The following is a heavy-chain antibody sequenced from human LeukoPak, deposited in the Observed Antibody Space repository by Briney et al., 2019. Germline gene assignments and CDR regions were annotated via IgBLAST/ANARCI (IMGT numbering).Heavy chain of an antibody. CDR2: INPNSGGT. V-gene: IGHV1-2*02. Sequence: GASVKVSCKASGYTFTGYYMHWVRQAPGQGLEWMGWINPNSGGTNYAQKFQGRVTMTRDTSISTAYMELSRLRSDDTAVYYCARGVDGSYSDLDYWGQGTLVTVSS. J-gene: IGHJ4*02. CDR3: ARGVDGSYSDLDY. CDR1: GYTFTGYY. D-gene: IGHD1-26*01.